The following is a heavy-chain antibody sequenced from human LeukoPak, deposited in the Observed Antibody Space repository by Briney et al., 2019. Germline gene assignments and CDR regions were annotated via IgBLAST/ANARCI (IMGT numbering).Heavy chain of an antibody. CDR3: ARSDLVGASIFDY. CDR2: IYYSGST. CDR1: GGSISSYY. V-gene: IGHV4-59*01. J-gene: IGHJ4*02. Sequence: PSETLSLTCTVSGGSISSYYWSWIRQPPVKGLEWIGYIYYSGSTNYNPSLKSRVTISVDTSKNQFSLKLSSVTAADTAVYYCARSDLVGASIFDYWGQGTLVTVSS. D-gene: IGHD1-26*01.